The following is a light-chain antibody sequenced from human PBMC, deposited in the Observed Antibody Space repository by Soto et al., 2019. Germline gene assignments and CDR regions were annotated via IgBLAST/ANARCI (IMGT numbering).Light chain of an antibody. J-gene: IGKJ2*01. CDR3: QQSYSTPPT. Sequence: DIQMTQSPSSLSASVGDRVTITCRASQSISSYLNWYQQKPGKAPKLLIYAASSLQSGVPSRFSGSVSGTDFTLTIRSLQPEDFATYYCQQSYSTPPTFGQGTKLEIK. CDR2: AAS. V-gene: IGKV1-39*01. CDR1: QSISSY.